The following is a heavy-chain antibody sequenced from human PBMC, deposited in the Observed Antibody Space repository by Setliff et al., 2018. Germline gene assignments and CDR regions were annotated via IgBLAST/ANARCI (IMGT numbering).Heavy chain of an antibody. V-gene: IGHV3-23*01. D-gene: IGHD3-10*01. Sequence: PGGSLRLSCAASGFNFGNYAMTWVRQAPGKGLHWVSSISGSGGFIYAADTAKGRFTISRDNSKNTVFLQMNSLRVEDTGIYYCAKRALTSTMVASGGDFGYWAQGTLVTVSS. CDR3: AKRALTSTMVASGGDFGY. CDR2: ISGSGGFI. CDR1: GFNFGNYA. J-gene: IGHJ4*02.